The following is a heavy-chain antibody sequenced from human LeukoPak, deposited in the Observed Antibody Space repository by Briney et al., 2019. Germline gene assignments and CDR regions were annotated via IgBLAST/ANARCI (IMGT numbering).Heavy chain of an antibody. CDR1: GFTFSSYS. CDR3: ARDFSLAFYYYGSGSCAFDI. D-gene: IGHD3-10*01. J-gene: IGHJ3*02. V-gene: IGHV3-21*01. CDR2: ISSSSSYI. Sequence: GGSLRLSCAASGFTFSSYSMNWVRQAPGKGLEWVSSISSSSSYIYYADSVKGRFTISRDNAKNSLYLQMNSLRAEDTAVYYCARDFSLAFYYYGSGSCAFDIWGQGTMVTVSS.